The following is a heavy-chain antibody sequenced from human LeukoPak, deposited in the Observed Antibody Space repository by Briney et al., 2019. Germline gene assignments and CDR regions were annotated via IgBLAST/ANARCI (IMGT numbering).Heavy chain of an antibody. D-gene: IGHD3-3*01. J-gene: IGHJ4*02. Sequence: SETLSLTCTVSGGSISSYYWSWIRQPAGKELEWIGRIYTSGDTIYNSSLKSRVTISVDTSKNQFSLRLSSVTAADTAVYYCARGRITIFGVVTYYFDYWGQGTLVTVSS. CDR1: GGSISSYY. CDR2: IYTSGDT. CDR3: ARGRITIFGVVTYYFDY. V-gene: IGHV4-4*07.